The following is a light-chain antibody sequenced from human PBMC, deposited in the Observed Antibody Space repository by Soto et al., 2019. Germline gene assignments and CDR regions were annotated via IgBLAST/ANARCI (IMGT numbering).Light chain of an antibody. CDR1: NSNIGGNY. Sequence: QSVLTQPPSASGTPGQRVTISCSGSNSNIGGNYVYWYQQLPGTAPKLLIYSNNHRPSGVPDRFSGSKSGTSASLAISGLRSEDEAHYYCAAWDDSLSRAVFGGGTQLTVL. CDR2: SNN. CDR3: AAWDDSLSRAV. V-gene: IGLV1-47*02. J-gene: IGLJ7*01.